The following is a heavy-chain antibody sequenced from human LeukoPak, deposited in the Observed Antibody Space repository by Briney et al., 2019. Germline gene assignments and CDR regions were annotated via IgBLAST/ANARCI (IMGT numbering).Heavy chain of an antibody. CDR3: AREANEAFDI. Sequence: GGSLRLSCAASGFTFSSYEMNWVRQAPGKGLEWVSSIGGSSSSRYHADSVKGRFTTSRDNAKNSLYLQMNSLRDEDTAVYYCAREANEAFDIWGQGTMVTVSS. CDR1: GFTFSSYE. J-gene: IGHJ3*02. CDR2: IGGSSSSR. V-gene: IGHV3-21*01.